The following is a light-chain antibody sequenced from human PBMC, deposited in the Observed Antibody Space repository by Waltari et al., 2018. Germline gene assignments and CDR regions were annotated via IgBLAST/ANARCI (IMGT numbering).Light chain of an antibody. V-gene: IGKV1-9*01. CDR2: VAS. J-gene: IGKJ4*01. CDR1: QGISSS. Sequence: DIQLTQSPSFLSASVGARVTIPCRASQGISSSLAWYQQKPGTSPKLLIYVASTLQSGVPSRFSGSGSGTEFTLTISSLQPEDFATYYCLQFNSFPLTFGGGTKVEIK. CDR3: LQFNSFPLT.